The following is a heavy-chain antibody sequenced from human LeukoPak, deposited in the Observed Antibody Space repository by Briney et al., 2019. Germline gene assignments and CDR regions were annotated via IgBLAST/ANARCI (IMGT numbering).Heavy chain of an antibody. CDR1: GGSFSGYY. V-gene: IGHV4-34*01. J-gene: IGHJ5*02. CDR3: ARGRIAARRGWFDP. Sequence: PSETLSLTCAVFGGSFSGYYWSWIRQPPGKGLEWIGEINHSGSANYNPFLKSRATISVDTSKNQFSLKLSSVTAADTAVYYCARGRIAARRGWFDPWGQGTLVTVSS. CDR2: INHSGSA. D-gene: IGHD6-13*01.